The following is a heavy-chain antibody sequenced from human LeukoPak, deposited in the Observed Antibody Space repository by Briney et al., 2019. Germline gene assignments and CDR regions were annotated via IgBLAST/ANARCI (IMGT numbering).Heavy chain of an antibody. CDR2: ISETGGTT. J-gene: IGHJ4*02. CDR1: GFTFSSYA. D-gene: IGHD2-8*01. CDR3: AKDTSIGRYCTNGVCSPFDY. V-gene: IGHV3-23*01. Sequence: GGSLRLSCAGSGFTFSSYAMSWVRQAPGKGLEWVSAISETGGTTSHADSVKGRFTISRDNSKSTLYLQMNSLRAEDTAVYYCAKDTSIGRYCTNGVCSPFDYWGQGTLVTVSS.